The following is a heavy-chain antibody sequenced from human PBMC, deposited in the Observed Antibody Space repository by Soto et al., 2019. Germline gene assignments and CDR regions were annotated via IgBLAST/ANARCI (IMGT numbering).Heavy chain of an antibody. CDR3: ARDVFWSGYYIEGGMDV. D-gene: IGHD3-3*01. CDR2: IWYDGSNK. Sequence: QVQLVESGGGVVQPGRSLRLSCAASGFTFSSYGMHWVRQAPGKGLEWVAVIWYDGSNKYYADSVKGRFTISRDNSKNXXYLQMHSLRAEDTAVYYCARDVFWSGYYIEGGMDVWGQGNTVTVSS. CDR1: GFTFSSYG. J-gene: IGHJ6*02. V-gene: IGHV3-33*01.